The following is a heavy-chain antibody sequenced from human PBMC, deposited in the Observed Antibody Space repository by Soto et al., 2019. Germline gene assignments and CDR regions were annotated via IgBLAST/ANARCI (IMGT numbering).Heavy chain of an antibody. Sequence: QVQLVQSGAEVQKPGSSVKVSCKASGGTFSSYTISWVRQAPGQGLEWMGRIIPILGIANYAQKFQGRVTITADKSTSTAYMELSSLRSEDTAVYYCARGYCSSTSCYDYYYYYYMDVWGKGTTVTVSS. V-gene: IGHV1-69*02. CDR3: ARGYCSSTSCYDYYYYYYMDV. CDR2: IIPILGIA. CDR1: GGTFSSYT. D-gene: IGHD2-2*01. J-gene: IGHJ6*03.